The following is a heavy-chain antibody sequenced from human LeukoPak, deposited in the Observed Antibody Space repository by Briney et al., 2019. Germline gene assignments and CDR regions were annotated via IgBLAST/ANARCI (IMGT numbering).Heavy chain of an antibody. CDR3: AKDLEGATCSHYFDY. J-gene: IGHJ4*02. Sequence: GGSLRLSCAASGFTFSSYAMSWVRQAPGKGLEWVSAISGSGGSTYYADSVKGRFTISRDNSKNTLYLQMNSLRAEDTAVYYCAKDLEGATCSHYFDYWGRGTLVTVSS. V-gene: IGHV3-23*01. CDR1: GFTFSSYA. D-gene: IGHD1-26*01. CDR2: ISGSGGST.